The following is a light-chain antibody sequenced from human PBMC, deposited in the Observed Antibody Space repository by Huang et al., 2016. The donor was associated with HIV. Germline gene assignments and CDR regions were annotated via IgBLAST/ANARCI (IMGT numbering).Light chain of an antibody. CDR1: QSASSY. CDR3: QQRSNWSIT. Sequence: ELVLPQSPATLSLSPGERATLSCSASQSASSYLAWEQQKPGQSPRLLIYDASNRATGSPARFSGSGSGTDFTLTISSLEPEDFAVYYCQQRSNWSITFGQGTRLEIK. V-gene: IGKV3-11*01. CDR2: DAS. J-gene: IGKJ5*01.